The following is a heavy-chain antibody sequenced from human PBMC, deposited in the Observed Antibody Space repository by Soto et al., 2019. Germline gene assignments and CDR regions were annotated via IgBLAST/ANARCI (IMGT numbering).Heavy chain of an antibody. CDR2: IIPILGIA. D-gene: IGHD2-2*01. V-gene: IGHV1-69*02. CDR1: GGTFSSYT. J-gene: IGHJ5*02. CDR3: ARVKNLGYCSSTSCLNWFDP. Sequence: SVKVSCKASGGTFSSYTISWVRQAPGQGLEWMGRIIPILGIANYAQKFQGRVTITADKSTSTAYMELSSLRSEDTAVYYCARVKNLGYCSSTSCLNWFDPWGQGTLVTVSS.